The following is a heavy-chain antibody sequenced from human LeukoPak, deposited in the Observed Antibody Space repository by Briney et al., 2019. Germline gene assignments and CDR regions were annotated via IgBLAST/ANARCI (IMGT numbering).Heavy chain of an antibody. D-gene: IGHD5-24*01. Sequence: GASVKVSCKASGYTFTSYYMHWVRQAPGQGLEWMGIINPSGGSTSYAQKFQGRVTMTRDMSTSTVYMELSSLRSEDTAVYYCAREGWLRDFDYWGQGTLVTVSS. CDR1: GYTFTSYY. V-gene: IGHV1-46*01. CDR3: AREGWLRDFDY. CDR2: INPSGGST. J-gene: IGHJ4*02.